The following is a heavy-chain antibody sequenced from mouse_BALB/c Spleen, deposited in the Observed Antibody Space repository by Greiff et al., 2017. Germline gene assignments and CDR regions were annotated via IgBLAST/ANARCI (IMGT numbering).Heavy chain of an antibody. CDR2: ISSGGSYT. D-gene: IGHD2-1*01. J-gene: IGHJ4*01. CDR1: GFTFSSYG. CDR3: ARHRGGNYGDAMDY. Sequence: EVQLVESGGDLVKPGGSLKLSCAASGFTFSSYGMSWVRQTPDKRLEWVATISSGGSYTYYPDSVKGRFTISRDNAKNTLYLQMSSLKSEDTAMYYCARHRGGNYGDAMDYWGQGTSVTVSS. V-gene: IGHV5-6*01.